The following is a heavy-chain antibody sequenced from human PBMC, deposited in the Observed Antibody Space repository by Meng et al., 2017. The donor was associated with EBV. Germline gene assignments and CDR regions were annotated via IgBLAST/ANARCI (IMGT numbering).Heavy chain of an antibody. Sequence: VQLGPAGVEVKKPGSSVKVSCKTSGGTFRSDAGSWVRQAPGQGLEWMGGLIPMSDAPHYAQKFQGRVTMTADESTNTHYMDLSGLRFEDTAVYYCASESGRGFTPDYWGQGTLVTVSS. V-gene: IGHV1-69*01. CDR3: ASESGRGFTPDY. CDR1: GGTFRSDA. CDR2: LIPMSDAP. J-gene: IGHJ4*02. D-gene: IGHD3-10*01.